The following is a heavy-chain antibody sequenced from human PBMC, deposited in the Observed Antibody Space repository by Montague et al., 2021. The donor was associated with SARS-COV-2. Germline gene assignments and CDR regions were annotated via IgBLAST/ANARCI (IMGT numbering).Heavy chain of an antibody. CDR2: TYYRSEWYS. CDR3: ARAERGSCGDGNCYQYFFNY. J-gene: IGHJ4*02. Sequence: CAISGDSVSTNSGTWNWVRLSPSKGLEWLGRTYYRSEWYSDYSVSVKSRISINPDTSKNQFSFQLNSVTPEDTAVYYCARAERGSCGDGNCYQYFFNYWGQGTLVTVSS. D-gene: IGHD2-15*01. CDR1: GDSVSTNSGT. V-gene: IGHV6-1*01.